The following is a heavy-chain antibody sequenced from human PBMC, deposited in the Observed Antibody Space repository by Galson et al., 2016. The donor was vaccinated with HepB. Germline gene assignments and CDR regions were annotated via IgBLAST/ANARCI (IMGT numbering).Heavy chain of an antibody. CDR1: GDSVSSNNAA. V-gene: IGHV6-1*01. CDR3: ARAWGRGRYYYSSGNLNLVGGLDG. CDR2: TYYRSKWYN. J-gene: IGHJ6*02. D-gene: IGHD3-10*01. Sequence: CAISGDSVSSNNAAWNWIRQSPSRGLEWLGRTYYRSKWYNDYAVSVKSRITVNPDTSKNQFSLHLNSVTPEDTAVYYCARAWGRGRYYYSSGNLNLVGGLDGWGQGSTHSVSS.